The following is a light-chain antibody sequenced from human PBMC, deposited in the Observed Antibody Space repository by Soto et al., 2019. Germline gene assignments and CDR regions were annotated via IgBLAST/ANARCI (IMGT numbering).Light chain of an antibody. CDR1: QGVRNY. J-gene: IGKJ4*01. CDR2: DAS. CDR3: QQYDNLPSLT. V-gene: IGKV1-33*01. Sequence: DLQLTQSPSSLSGSVGDGVTMTCQATQGVRNYLNWYQQKPGKAPRLLIYDASNLQTGVPSRFSGSGSGTDFDLTISSLQPEDIATYYCQQYDNLPSLTFGGGTKVEIK.